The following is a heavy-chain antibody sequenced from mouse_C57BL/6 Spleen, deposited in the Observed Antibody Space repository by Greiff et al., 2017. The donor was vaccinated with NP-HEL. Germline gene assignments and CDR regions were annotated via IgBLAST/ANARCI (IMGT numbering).Heavy chain of an antibody. CDR2: INPSSGYT. Sequence: QVHVKQSGAELARPGASVKMSCKASGYTFTSYTMHWVKQRPGQGLEWIGYINPSSGYTKYNQKFKDKATLTADKSSSTAYMQLSSLTSEDSAVYYCARFYGSRYWYFDVWGTGTTVTVSS. CDR1: GYTFTSYT. J-gene: IGHJ1*03. D-gene: IGHD1-1*01. V-gene: IGHV1-4*01. CDR3: ARFYGSRYWYFDV.